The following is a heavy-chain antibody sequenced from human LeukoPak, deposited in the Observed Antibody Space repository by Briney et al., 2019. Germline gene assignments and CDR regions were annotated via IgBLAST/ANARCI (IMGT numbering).Heavy chain of an antibody. V-gene: IGHV3-48*01. CDR3: ARDRLHYGEYEKTFDY. D-gene: IGHD4-17*01. CDR2: ISYSSSTI. J-gene: IGHJ4*02. Sequence: GGSLRLSCAASGFTFSSYSMNWARQAPGKGLEWVSYISYSSSTIYYADSVKGRFTISRDNGKNSLYLQMNSLRAEDTAVYYCARDRLHYGEYEKTFDYWAREPWSPSPQ. CDR1: GFTFSSYS.